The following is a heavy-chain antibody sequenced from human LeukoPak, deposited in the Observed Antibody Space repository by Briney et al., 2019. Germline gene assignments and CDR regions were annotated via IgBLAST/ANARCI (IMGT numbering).Heavy chain of an antibody. D-gene: IGHD1-14*01. V-gene: IGHV4-34*01. Sequence: PSETLSLTCTVSGGSISGYYWSWIRQPPGKGLEWIGEINHSGSTNYNPSLKSRVTISVDTSKNQFSLKLSSVTAADTAVYYCARVAFSGAVDYWGQGTLVTVSS. CDR3: ARVAFSGAVDY. J-gene: IGHJ4*02. CDR2: INHSGST. CDR1: GGSISGYY.